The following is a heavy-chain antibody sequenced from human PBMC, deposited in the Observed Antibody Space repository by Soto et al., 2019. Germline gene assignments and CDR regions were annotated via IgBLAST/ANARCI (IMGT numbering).Heavy chain of an antibody. CDR3: ARERSAAGTGWFDP. J-gene: IGHJ5*02. Sequence: QVQLVQSGAEVKKPGASVKVSCKASGYTFTSYDINWVRQATGQGLEWMGWMNPNSGNTGYAQKFQGRVTMTRNTXLSPAYMELSSLRSEDTAVYYCARERSAAGTGWFDPWGQGTLVTVSS. D-gene: IGHD6-13*01. CDR1: GYTFTSYD. CDR2: MNPNSGNT. V-gene: IGHV1-8*01.